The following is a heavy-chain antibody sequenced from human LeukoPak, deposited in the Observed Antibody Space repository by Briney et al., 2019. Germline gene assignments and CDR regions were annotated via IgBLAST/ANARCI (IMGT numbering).Heavy chain of an antibody. Sequence: ASVKVSCKASGYTFTGYYMHWVRQAPGQGLEWMGWINPNSGGTNYAQKFQGRVTMTRDTSISTAYMELSRLRSDDTAVYYSARYTIFGVVFDYWGQGTLVTVSS. J-gene: IGHJ4*02. D-gene: IGHD3-3*01. CDR3: ARYTIFGVVFDY. V-gene: IGHV1-2*02. CDR2: INPNSGGT. CDR1: GYTFTGYY.